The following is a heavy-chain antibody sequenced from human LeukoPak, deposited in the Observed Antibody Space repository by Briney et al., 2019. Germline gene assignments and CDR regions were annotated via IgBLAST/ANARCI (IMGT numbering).Heavy chain of an antibody. J-gene: IGHJ5*02. Sequence: PSETLSLTCTVSGGSISSYYLSWIRQTAGKGLEWIGRMYSSGSNYNPSLKSRVTMSTDTSTNQRPLKLSSGTAADTAVYYCARDSGTTGEVKFDPWGQGTLVTVAS. CDR1: GGSISSYY. CDR2: MYSSGS. D-gene: IGHD3-10*01. V-gene: IGHV4-4*07. CDR3: ARDSGTTGEVKFDP.